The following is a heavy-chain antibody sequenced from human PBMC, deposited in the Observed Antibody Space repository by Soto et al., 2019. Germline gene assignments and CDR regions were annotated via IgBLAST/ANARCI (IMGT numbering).Heavy chain of an antibody. V-gene: IGHV3-73*02. CDR1: GFTFSGSA. J-gene: IGHJ2*01. D-gene: IGHD2-21*02. CDR2: IRSKANSYAT. Sequence: EVQLVESGGGLVQPGGSLKLSCAASGFTFSGSAMHWVRQASGKGLEWVGRIRSKANSYATAYAASVKGRFTISRDDSKNTAYLQITSLKTEDTAVYYCTTPYCGGDCYSRGYFDLWGRGTLVTVSS. CDR3: TTPYCGGDCYSRGYFDL.